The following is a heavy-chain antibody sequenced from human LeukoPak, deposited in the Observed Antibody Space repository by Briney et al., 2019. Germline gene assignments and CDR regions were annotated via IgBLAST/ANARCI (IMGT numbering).Heavy chain of an antibody. D-gene: IGHD3-10*01. Sequence: SETLSLTCTVSGGSVSSGNYYWSWIRQPPGKGLEWIGYIYYSGSTNYNPSLKSRVTISVDTSKNQFSLKLSSVTAADTAVYYCASLMGEEHANMVRGPVGSFYFDYWGQGTLVTVSS. CDR3: ASLMGEEHANMVRGPVGSFYFDY. J-gene: IGHJ4*02. CDR1: GGSVSSGNYY. V-gene: IGHV4-61*01. CDR2: IYYSGST.